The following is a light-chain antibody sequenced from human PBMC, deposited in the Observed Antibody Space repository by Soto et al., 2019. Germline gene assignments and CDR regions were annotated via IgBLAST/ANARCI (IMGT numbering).Light chain of an antibody. CDR2: WAS. J-gene: IGKJ5*01. CDR1: ESVFYSSNNKNY. V-gene: IGKV4-1*01. Sequence: DIVMSQTPDSLAVSLGERATINCKSSESVFYSSNNKNYLAWYQQKPGQPPKLLIYWASTRESGVPDRFSGSGSGTDFTLTISSVQAEDVAVYYCQQYYSTPITFGQGTRLEIK. CDR3: QQYYSTPIT.